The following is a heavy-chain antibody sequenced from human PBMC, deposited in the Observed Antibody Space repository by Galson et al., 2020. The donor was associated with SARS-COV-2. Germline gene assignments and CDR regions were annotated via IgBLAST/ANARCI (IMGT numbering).Heavy chain of an antibody. Sequence: ASVKVSCKVSGYTLTELSMHWVRQAPGKGLEWMGGFDPEDGETIYAQKFQGRVTMTEDTSTDTAYMELSSLRSEDTAVYYCAIAPPVDYGEYGYYYYGMDVWGQGTTVAVSS. CDR3: AIAPPVDYGEYGYYYYGMDV. J-gene: IGHJ6*02. V-gene: IGHV1-24*01. D-gene: IGHD4-17*01. CDR1: GYTLTELS. CDR2: FDPEDGET.